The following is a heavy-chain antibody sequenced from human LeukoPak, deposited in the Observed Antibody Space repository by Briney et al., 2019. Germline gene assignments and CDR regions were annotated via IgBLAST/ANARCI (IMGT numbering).Heavy chain of an antibody. Sequence: ETLSLTCTVSGGSISSSSYYWGWIRQPPGKGLEWVSVIYSGGSTYYADSVKGRFTISRDNAKNSLYLQMNSLRAEDTALYYCARGPSVGSGWSPDLWGQGTLVTVSS. CDR3: ARGPSVGSGWSPDL. D-gene: IGHD6-19*01. CDR2: IYSGGST. V-gene: IGHV3-53*01. J-gene: IGHJ5*02. CDR1: GGSISSSSYY.